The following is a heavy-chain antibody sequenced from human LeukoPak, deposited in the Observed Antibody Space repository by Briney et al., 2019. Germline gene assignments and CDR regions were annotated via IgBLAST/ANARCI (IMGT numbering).Heavy chain of an antibody. V-gene: IGHV1-69*05. Sequence: GASVKVSCKASGGTFSSYAISWVRQAPGQGLEWMGGIIPIFGTANYAQKFQGRVTITTDESTSTAYMELSTMRAEDTAVYYCARDYDWGFDYWGQGTLVTVSS. J-gene: IGHJ4*02. D-gene: IGHD7-27*01. CDR2: IIPIFGTA. CDR3: ARDYDWGFDY. CDR1: GGTFSSYA.